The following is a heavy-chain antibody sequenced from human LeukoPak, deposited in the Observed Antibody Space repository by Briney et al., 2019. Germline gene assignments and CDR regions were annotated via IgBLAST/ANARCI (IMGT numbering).Heavy chain of an antibody. Sequence: SETLSLTCAVYGGSFSGYYWSWIRQPPGKGLEWIGEINHSGSTNYNPSLKSRVTISVDTSKNQFSLKLSSVTAADTAVYYCARRLWWAYGSGRYKNWGQGTLVTVSS. D-gene: IGHD3-10*01. V-gene: IGHV4-34*01. J-gene: IGHJ4*02. CDR2: INHSGST. CDR3: ARRLWWAYGSGRYKN. CDR1: GGSFSGYY.